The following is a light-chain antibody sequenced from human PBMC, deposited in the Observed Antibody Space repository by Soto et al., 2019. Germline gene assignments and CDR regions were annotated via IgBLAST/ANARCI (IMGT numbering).Light chain of an antibody. J-gene: IGLJ3*02. CDR1: SGHSSYA. CDR3: QTWDTDIRV. Sequence: QPVLTQSPSASASLGASVKLTCTLSSGHSSYAIAWHQQQPEKGPRYLMKLNSDGSHKKGDGIPDRFSGSTSGAERYLTISSLQSEDEADYFCQTWDTDIRVFGGGTKVTVL. V-gene: IGLV4-69*01. CDR2: LNSDGSH.